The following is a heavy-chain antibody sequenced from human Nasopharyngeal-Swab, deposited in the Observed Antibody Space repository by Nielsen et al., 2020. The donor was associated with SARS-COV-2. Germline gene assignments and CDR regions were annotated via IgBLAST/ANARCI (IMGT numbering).Heavy chain of an antibody. V-gene: IGHV3-30*18. CDR3: AKDTRPYMTATGQDQ. D-gene: IGHD6-13*01. J-gene: IGHJ4*01. CDR2: ISFDGSNK. CDR1: GFIFSTYA. Sequence: GGSLRLSCAASGFIFSTYAMHWVRQAPGKGLEWVAVISFDGSNKYYLDSVKGRFTISRGDSKNTLYLQMNSLRREDTAVYFCAKDTRPYMTATGQDQWGHGTLVTVSS.